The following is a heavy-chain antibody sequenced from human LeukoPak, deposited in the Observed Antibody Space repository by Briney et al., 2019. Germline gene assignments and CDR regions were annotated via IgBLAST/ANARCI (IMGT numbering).Heavy chain of an antibody. Sequence: SETLSLTCTVSGGSISSYYWSWIRQPPGKGLEWIGYIYYSGSTNYNPSLKSRVTISVDTSKNQFSLKLSSVTAADTAVYYCAGSNWPYYYYYMDVWGKGTTVTVSS. V-gene: IGHV4-59*01. CDR1: GGSISSYY. D-gene: IGHD6-13*01. CDR2: IYYSGST. J-gene: IGHJ6*03. CDR3: AGSNWPYYYYYMDV.